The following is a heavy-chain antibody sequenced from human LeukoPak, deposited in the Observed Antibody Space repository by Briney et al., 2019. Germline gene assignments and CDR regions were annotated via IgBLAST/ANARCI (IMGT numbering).Heavy chain of an antibody. V-gene: IGHV3-23*01. Sequence: PGGSLRLSCAASGFTFSSYGMSWVRQAPGKGLEWVSAISGSGGSTYYADSVKGRFTISRDNSKNTLYLQMNSLRAEDTAVYYCAKGHGSGYYHFDYWGQGTLVTVSS. J-gene: IGHJ4*02. CDR2: ISGSGGST. CDR3: AKGHGSGYYHFDY. D-gene: IGHD3-22*01. CDR1: GFTFSSYG.